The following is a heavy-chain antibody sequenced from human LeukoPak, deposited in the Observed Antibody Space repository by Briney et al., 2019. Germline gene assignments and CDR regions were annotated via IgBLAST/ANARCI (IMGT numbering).Heavy chain of an antibody. V-gene: IGHV4-59*08. CDR2: IYYSGST. D-gene: IGHD1-1*01. CDR1: GGSMSSYY. CDR3: ARLQDDRTDKPIDY. J-gene: IGHJ4*02. Sequence: SETLSLTCTVSGGSMSSYYWSWIRQPPGKGLEWIGYIYYSGSTKYNPSLKSRVTISVDTSKNQFSLKLSSVTAADTAVYYCARLQDDRTDKPIDYWGQGTLVTVSS.